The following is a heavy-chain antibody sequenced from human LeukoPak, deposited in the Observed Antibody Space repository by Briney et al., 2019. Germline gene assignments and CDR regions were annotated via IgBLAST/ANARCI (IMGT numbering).Heavy chain of an antibody. Sequence: GGSVRLSCAASGFTFDDYGMSWVRQAPGKGLEWVSGIDWNGGSTGYADSVKGRFTISRDNAKNSLYLQMNSLRAEDTALYYCARPGPTFGGAITYFDYWGQGTLVTVSS. J-gene: IGHJ4*02. D-gene: IGHD3-16*02. V-gene: IGHV3-20*04. CDR1: GFTFDDYG. CDR3: ARPGPTFGGAITYFDY. CDR2: IDWNGGST.